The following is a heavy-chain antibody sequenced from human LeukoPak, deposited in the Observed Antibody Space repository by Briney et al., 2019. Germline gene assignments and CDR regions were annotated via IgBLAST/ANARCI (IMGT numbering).Heavy chain of an antibody. Sequence: GESLKISCKGSGYRFTDYWIGWVRQMPGKGLEWMGIIYPGDSDTRYSPSFQGQVTISADKSISTAYLQWSSLKASDTAMYYCARLAHSGSYYYYYYYMDVWGKGTTVTISS. D-gene: IGHD1-26*01. J-gene: IGHJ6*03. CDR2: IYPGDSDT. V-gene: IGHV5-51*01. CDR3: ARLAHSGSYYYYYYYMDV. CDR1: GYRFTDYW.